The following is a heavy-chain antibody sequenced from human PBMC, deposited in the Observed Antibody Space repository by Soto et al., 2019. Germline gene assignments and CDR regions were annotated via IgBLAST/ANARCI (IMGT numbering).Heavy chain of an antibody. Sequence: SETLSLTCIVSGGSISSYYWSWIRQPPGKGLEWIGYIYYSGSTNYNPSLKSRVSISVDTSKNQFSLKLSSVTAADTAVYYCARSYGRSPYAFDIWGQGTMVTVSS. CDR3: ARSYGRSPYAFDI. J-gene: IGHJ3*02. V-gene: IGHV4-59*01. D-gene: IGHD4-17*01. CDR1: GGSISSYY. CDR2: IYYSGST.